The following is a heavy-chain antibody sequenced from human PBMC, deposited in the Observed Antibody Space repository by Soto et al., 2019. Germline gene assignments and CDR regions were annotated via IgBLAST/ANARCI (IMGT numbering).Heavy chain of an antibody. V-gene: IGHV1-8*01. J-gene: IGHJ4*02. CDR1: GYTFTSYD. CDR3: ARSTIDYGDPH. Sequence: QVQLVQSGAEVKKPGASVKVSCKASGYTFTSYDIHWVRQATGQGLEWMGWMNPNSGNTGYAQKFQGRVTMTRNTARSTAYMELSSLRSENTAVYCCARSTIDYGDPHWGQGTLVTVSS. D-gene: IGHD4-17*01. CDR2: MNPNSGNT.